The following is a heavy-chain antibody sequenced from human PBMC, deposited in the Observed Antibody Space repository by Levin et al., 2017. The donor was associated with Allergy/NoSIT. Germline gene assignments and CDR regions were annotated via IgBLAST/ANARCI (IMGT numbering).Heavy chain of an antibody. CDR1: GFTFRSYS. CDR3: SRDLSFGNPQGFDC. J-gene: IGHJ4*02. CDR2: ISSTSTYI. D-gene: IGHD1-14*01. Sequence: GGSLRLSCAASGFTFRSYSMNWVRQAPGKGLEWVSTISSTSTYIYYAESMKGRFTISRDNAKNSVYLQMSSLRAEDTAVYYCSRDLSFGNPQGFDCWGQGTLVTVSA. V-gene: IGHV3-21*01.